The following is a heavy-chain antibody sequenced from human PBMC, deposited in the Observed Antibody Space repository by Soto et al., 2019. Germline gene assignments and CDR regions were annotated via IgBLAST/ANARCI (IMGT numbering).Heavy chain of an antibody. J-gene: IGHJ2*01. CDR2: SYYSGST. CDR1: GGSISSGDYY. Sequence: QVQLQESGPGLVKPSQTLSLTCTVSGGSISSGDYYWSWIRQPPGKGLEWIGYSYYSGSTYYNPSLKSRVTLTVDASTNHSARKLSAGTAPDAAVYYCARVRPAYFDLWGRGTLVTVSS. D-gene: IGHD2-2*01. V-gene: IGHV4-30-4*01. CDR3: ARVRPAYFDL.